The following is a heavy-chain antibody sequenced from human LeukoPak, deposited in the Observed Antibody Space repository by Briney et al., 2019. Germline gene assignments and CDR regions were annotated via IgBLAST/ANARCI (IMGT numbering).Heavy chain of an antibody. D-gene: IGHD2-15*01. Sequence: SETLSLTCAVYGGSFSGYYWSWIRQPPGKGLEWIGEINHSGSTNYNPSLKSRVTISVDTSKNQFSLKLSSVTAADTAVYYCARLRWSRRYCSGGSCSDYFDYWGQGTLVTVSS. V-gene: IGHV4-34*01. CDR1: GGSFSGYY. CDR3: ARLRWSRRYCSGGSCSDYFDY. J-gene: IGHJ4*02. CDR2: INHSGST.